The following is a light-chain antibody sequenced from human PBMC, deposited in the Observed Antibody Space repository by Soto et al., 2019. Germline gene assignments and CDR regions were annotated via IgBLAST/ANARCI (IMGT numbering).Light chain of an antibody. J-gene: IGKJ4*01. CDR1: QDIRYS. V-gene: IGKV1-33*01. CDR2: DAS. CDR3: QQFDNLPLT. Sequence: DIQMTQSPSSLSASVGDRVTITCQASQDIRYSLNWYQQKPGKAPNLLISDASILQTGVPSRFSGGGSGTDFTFTISSLQPEDIATYFCQQFDNLPLTFGGGTKVEMK.